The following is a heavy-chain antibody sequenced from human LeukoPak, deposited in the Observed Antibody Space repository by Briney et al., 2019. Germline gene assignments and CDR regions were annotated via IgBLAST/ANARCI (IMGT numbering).Heavy chain of an antibody. CDR2: INPNSGGT. D-gene: IGHD3-22*01. V-gene: IGHV1-2*02. J-gene: IGHJ4*02. CDR3: ARDRGVAVVIMGLFGY. CDR1: GYTFTGYY. Sequence: ASVKVSCKASGYTFTGYYMHWVRQAPGQGLEWMGWINPNSGGTNYAQKFQGRVTMTRDTSISTAYMELSRLRSDDTAVYYCARDRGVAVVIMGLFGYWGQGTLVTVSS.